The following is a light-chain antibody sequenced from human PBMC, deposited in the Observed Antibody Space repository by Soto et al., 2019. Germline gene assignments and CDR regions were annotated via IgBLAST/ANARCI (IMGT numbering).Light chain of an antibody. Sequence: QSALTQPASVSGSPGQSVTISCTGTSSDVGGYNYVSWYQQHPGKAPKLMIYDVSERPSGVSNRFSGSKSGNTASLTISGLQAEDEADYYCSSFTRSNSYVFGAGTKLTVL. CDR2: DVS. V-gene: IGLV2-14*03. CDR3: SSFTRSNSYV. J-gene: IGLJ1*01. CDR1: SSDVGGYNY.